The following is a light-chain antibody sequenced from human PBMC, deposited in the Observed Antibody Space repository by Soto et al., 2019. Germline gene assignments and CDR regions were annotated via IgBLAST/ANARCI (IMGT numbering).Light chain of an antibody. J-gene: IGKJ1*01. CDR3: QQYHIYSWT. CDR1: QGIGSW. Sequence: DIQMTQSPSSVSASVGDRVTVTCRASQGIGSWLAWYQKKPGKAPILLIYAASSLQSGVPSRFSGSGSGTEFSLTINSLQADDFATYYCQQYHIYSWTFGQGTKV. CDR2: AAS. V-gene: IGKV1D-16*01.